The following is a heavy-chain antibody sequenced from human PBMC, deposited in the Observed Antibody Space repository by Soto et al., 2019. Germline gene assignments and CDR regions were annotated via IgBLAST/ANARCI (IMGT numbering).Heavy chain of an antibody. CDR1: GGSISSSSYY. D-gene: IGHD6-13*01. J-gene: IGHJ6*03. CDR2: IYYSGST. CDR3: ARHSADHSSPDPKQDYYYYYYMDV. Sequence: SETLSLTCTVSGGSISSSSYYWGWIRQPPGKGLEWIGSIYYSGSTYYNPSLKSRVTISVDTSKNQFSLKLSSVTAADTAVYYCARHSADHSSPDPKQDYYYYYYMDVWGKGTTVTVSS. V-gene: IGHV4-39*01.